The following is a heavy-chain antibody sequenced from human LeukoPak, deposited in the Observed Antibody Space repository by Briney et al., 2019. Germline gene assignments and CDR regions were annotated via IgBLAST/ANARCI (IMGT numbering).Heavy chain of an antibody. CDR2: INNDGVST. CDR3: AKDGLRYCSSTSCWVFDY. CDR1: GFTLCSYW. D-gene: IGHD2-2*01. J-gene: IGHJ4*02. V-gene: IGHV3-74*01. Sequence: GGSLRLSRATSGFTLCSYWMHWVPPVPGKGREWLSRINNDGVSTRYTDSVKGRFTISRDNSKNTLYLQMHSLRAEDTPVYYCAKDGLRYCSSTSCWVFDYWGQGTLVTVSS.